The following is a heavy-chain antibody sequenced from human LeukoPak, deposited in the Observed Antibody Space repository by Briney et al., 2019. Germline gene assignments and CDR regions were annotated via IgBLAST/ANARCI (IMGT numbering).Heavy chain of an antibody. CDR3: AATVVTGYYYYSYDMDV. Sequence: PGGSLRLSCAASGFTFSSYAMSWVRQAPGQGLEWVSTISGSGGSTYYADSVKGRFTISRDNSKNTLYLQMNSLRAEDTAVYYCAATVVTGYYYYSYDMDVWGQGTTVTVSS. V-gene: IGHV3-23*01. D-gene: IGHD4-23*01. CDR1: GFTFSSYA. J-gene: IGHJ6*02. CDR2: ISGSGGST.